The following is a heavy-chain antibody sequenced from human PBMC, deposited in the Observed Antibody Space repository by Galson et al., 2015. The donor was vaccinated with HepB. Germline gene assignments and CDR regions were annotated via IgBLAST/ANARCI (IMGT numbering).Heavy chain of an antibody. CDR1: GFTFSDYA. D-gene: IGHD6-25*01. CDR2: MSSSGGTR. Sequence: SLRLSCAASGFTFSDYAMTWVRQAPGKGLEWVSYMSSSGGTRFYADSVKGRFTISRDNAKNSLYLQMNSLRAEDTAVYYCVRAALGWFDPWGQGTLVTVSS. J-gene: IGHJ5*02. CDR3: VRAALGWFDP. V-gene: IGHV3-11*01.